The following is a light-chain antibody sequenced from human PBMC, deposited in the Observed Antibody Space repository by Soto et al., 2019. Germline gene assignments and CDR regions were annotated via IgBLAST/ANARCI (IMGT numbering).Light chain of an antibody. CDR2: EVS. V-gene: IGLV2-8*01. Sequence: QSALTQPPSASGSPGQSVTISCTGTGSDGGGYNYVYWYQQHPGKAPKLMISEVSKRPSGVPDRFSGSKSGNTASLTVSGLQAEDEADYSCSSFEGSNVVFGGGTKLTVL. CDR3: SSFEGSNVV. CDR1: GSDGGGYNY. J-gene: IGLJ2*01.